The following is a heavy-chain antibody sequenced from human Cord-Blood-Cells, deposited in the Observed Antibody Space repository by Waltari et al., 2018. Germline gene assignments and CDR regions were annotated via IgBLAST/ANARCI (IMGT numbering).Heavy chain of an antibody. D-gene: IGHD2-8*02. V-gene: IGHV4-34*01. Sequence: QVQLQQWGAGLLKPSETLSLTCAVYGGSFSGYYWSWSRQPPGKGLEWIGKINHSRRTNHTPAQKSRVTIAVDTSKNQVSLKLSSVTAADTAVYYCARATGGTFYYGMDVWGQGTTVTVSS. J-gene: IGHJ6*02. CDR2: INHSRRT. CDR3: ARATGGTFYYGMDV. CDR1: GGSFSGYY.